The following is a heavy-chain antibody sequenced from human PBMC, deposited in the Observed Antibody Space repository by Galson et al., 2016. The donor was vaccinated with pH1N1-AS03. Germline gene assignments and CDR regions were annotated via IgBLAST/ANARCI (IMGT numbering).Heavy chain of an antibody. J-gene: IGHJ6*03. V-gene: IGHV3-15*01. CDR2: IKNDRHGTA. CDR3: TWNFPHTYSYMDV. CDR1: GFNLYNAW. D-gene: IGHD1-1*01. Sequence: SLRLSCAASGFNLYNAWMTWVRQAPGKGPEWVGRIKNDRHGTADYAAPVKGRFTISRDDSQNKVFLQMNSPQTEDTGVYYCTWNFPHTYSYMDVWGKGTTVTVSS.